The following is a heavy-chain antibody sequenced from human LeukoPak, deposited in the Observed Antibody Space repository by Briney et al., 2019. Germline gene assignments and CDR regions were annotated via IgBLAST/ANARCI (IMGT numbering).Heavy chain of an antibody. Sequence: WETLSLTCTVSGDSLSGSSYYWGWIRQPPGKRLGWVGSIYYSGSTYYNPSLKSRVTISVDTSMNQYSLKLSSVTVADTAVYYCARRGGVRVVITEAWFDPCGQGTLVTVSS. CDR1: GDSLSGSSYY. V-gene: IGHV4-39*01. CDR2: IYYSGST. D-gene: IGHD3-10*01. CDR3: ARRGGVRVVITEAWFDP. J-gene: IGHJ5*02.